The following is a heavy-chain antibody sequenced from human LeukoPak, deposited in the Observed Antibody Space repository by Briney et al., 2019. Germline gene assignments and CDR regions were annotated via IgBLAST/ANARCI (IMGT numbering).Heavy chain of an antibody. CDR3: ARESGTGEDS. V-gene: IGHV3-11*01. CDR2: ISGSGGTI. J-gene: IGHJ4*02. CDR1: GFTFSDYY. Sequence: PGGSLRLSCAASGFTFSDYYMSWIRQAPGKGLEWVSHISGSGGTIYYADSVKARLTISRDNAKNSLYLQMNSLRAEDTAMYYCARESGTGEDSWGQGTLVTVSS. D-gene: IGHD1-14*01.